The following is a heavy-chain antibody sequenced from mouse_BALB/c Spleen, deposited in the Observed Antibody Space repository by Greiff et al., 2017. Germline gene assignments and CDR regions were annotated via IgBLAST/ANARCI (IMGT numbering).Heavy chain of an antibody. J-gene: IGHJ2*01. CDR2: INSNGGST. CDR3: ARDYYRYDVFFDY. CDR1: GFTFSSYG. D-gene: IGHD2-14*01. V-gene: IGHV5-6-3*01. Sequence: EVQVVESGGGLVQPGGSLKLSCAASGFTFSSYGMSWVRQTPDKRLELVATINSNGGSTYYPDSVKGRFTISRDNAKNTLYLQMSSLKSEDTAMYYCARDYYRYDVFFDYWGQGTTLTVSS.